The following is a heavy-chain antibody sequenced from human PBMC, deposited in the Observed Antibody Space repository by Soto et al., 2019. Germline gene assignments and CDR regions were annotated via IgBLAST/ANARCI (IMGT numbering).Heavy chain of an antibody. J-gene: IGHJ4*01. Sequence: SVKVSFKSSCYIFTNYVISWVRQAPGHGLEWMGCISAYNANTNYAQKFQGRVTMTTDTSTSTAFMELRGLRSDDTAVYYCARENSGSYHRHFDYWGQGTLVTVSS. CDR2: ISAYNANT. CDR1: CYIFTNYV. V-gene: IGHV1-18*01. CDR3: ARENSGSYHRHFDY. D-gene: IGHD1-26*01.